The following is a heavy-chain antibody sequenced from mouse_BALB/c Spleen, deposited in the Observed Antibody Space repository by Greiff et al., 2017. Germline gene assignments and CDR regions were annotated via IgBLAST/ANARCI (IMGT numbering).Heavy chain of an antibody. D-gene: IGHD2-3*01. CDR3: ARGQGDGYYAMDY. J-gene: IGHJ4*01. CDR1: GFTFSDYY. Sequence: EVKLVESGGGLVKPGGSLKLSCAASGFTFSDYYMYWVRQTPEKRLEWVATISDGGSYTYYPDSVKGRFTISRDNAKNNLYLQMSSLKSEDTAMYYCARGQGDGYYAMDYWGQGTSVTVSS. CDR2: ISDGGSYT. V-gene: IGHV5-4*02.